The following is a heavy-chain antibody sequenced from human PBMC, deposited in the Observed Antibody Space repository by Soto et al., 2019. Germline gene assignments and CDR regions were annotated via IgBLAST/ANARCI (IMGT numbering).Heavy chain of an antibody. CDR2: MSPGNGKT. Sequence: QVQLMQSGAEVQMPGASVKVACKASGYTFASLDINWVRQTAGQGLEWMGWMSPGNGKTGYSQKFQGRISMSRGTSLSTAYLELSSLRPEDTAVYYCARGVLQGVDYWGQGTLVTVS. CDR1: GYTFASLD. D-gene: IGHD2-15*01. CDR3: ARGVLQGVDY. J-gene: IGHJ4*02. V-gene: IGHV1-8*02.